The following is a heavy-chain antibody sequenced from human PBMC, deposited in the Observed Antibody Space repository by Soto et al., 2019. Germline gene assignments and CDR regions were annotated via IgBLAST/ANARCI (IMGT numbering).Heavy chain of an antibody. CDR3: ARKVVGSTSRPDYWYVDL. CDR1: GFTFINYA. CDR2: ISGGGDAT. Sequence: EVQLLESGGDSVQPGGSVRLSCAGSGFTFINYAMTWVRQAPGKGLEWVSTISGGGDATFFADSVRGRFTFSRDNSKNTVTLQMNSLGVDDTAVYYCARKVVGSTSRPDYWYVDLWGRGTLVTVSS. J-gene: IGHJ2*01. V-gene: IGHV3-23*01. D-gene: IGHD2-21*01.